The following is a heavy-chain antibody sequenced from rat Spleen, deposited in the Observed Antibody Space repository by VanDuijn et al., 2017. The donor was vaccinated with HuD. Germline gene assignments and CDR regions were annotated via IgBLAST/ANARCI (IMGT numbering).Heavy chain of an antibody. CDR3: ARQIIPDY. D-gene: IGHD1-5*01. CDR2: ITNSGGST. V-gene: IGHV5S23*01. CDR1: GFTFSNYY. J-gene: IGHJ2*01. Sequence: EVQLVESGGGLVQPGRSLKLSCAASGFTFSNYYMAWVRQAPTKGLEWVASITNSGGSTYYRDSVKGRFTISRDNAKSTLYLQMDSLRSEDTATYYCARQIIPDYWGQGVMVTVSS.